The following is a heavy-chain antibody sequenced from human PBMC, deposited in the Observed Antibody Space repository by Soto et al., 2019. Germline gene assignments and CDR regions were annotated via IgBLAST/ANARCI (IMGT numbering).Heavy chain of an antibody. CDR2: ISAYNGNT. Sequence: QVPLVQSGAEVKKPGASVKVSCKASGYTFTSYGISWVRQAPGQGLEWMGWISAYNGNTNYAQKLQGRVTMTTDTSTSTAYMELRSLRSDDTAVYYCARDHKGDSSSSDFDYWGQGTLVTVSS. CDR3: ARDHKGDSSSSDFDY. J-gene: IGHJ4*02. CDR1: GYTFTSYG. D-gene: IGHD6-6*01. V-gene: IGHV1-18*04.